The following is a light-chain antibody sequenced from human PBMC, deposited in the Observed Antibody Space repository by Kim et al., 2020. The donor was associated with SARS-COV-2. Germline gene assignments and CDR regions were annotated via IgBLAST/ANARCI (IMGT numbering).Light chain of an antibody. CDR1: SGHSSYA. Sequence: QLVLTQSPSASASLGASVKLTCTLSSGHSSYAIAWHQQQPEKGPRYLMKLNSDGSHSKGDGIPDRFSGSSSGAERYLTISSLQSEDEADYYCQTWGTGMRDVVFGGGTQLTVL. V-gene: IGLV4-69*01. CDR3: QTWGTGMRDVV. J-gene: IGLJ2*01. CDR2: LNSDGSH.